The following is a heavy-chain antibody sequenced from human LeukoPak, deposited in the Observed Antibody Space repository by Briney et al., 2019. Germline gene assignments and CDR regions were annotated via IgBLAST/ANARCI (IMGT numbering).Heavy chain of an antibody. Sequence: GGTLRLSCAASGFTFSSYGMSWVRQAPGKGLEWVSAISGSGGSTYYADSVKGRFTISRDNSKNTLYLQMSSLRAEDTAVYYCARGYCSGGSCYSYYYYNYMDVWGKGTTVTVSS. D-gene: IGHD2-15*01. J-gene: IGHJ6*03. CDR3: ARGYCSGGSCYSYYYYNYMDV. CDR1: GFTFSSYG. CDR2: ISGSGGST. V-gene: IGHV3-23*01.